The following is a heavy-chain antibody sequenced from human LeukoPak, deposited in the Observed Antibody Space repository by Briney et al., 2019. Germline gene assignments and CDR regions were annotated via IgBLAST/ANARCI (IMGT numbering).Heavy chain of an antibody. CDR2: IILIFGTA. D-gene: IGHD1-1*01. J-gene: IGHJ3*02. Sequence: SVKVSCKASGGTFSSYAISWVRQAPGQGLEWMGGIILIFGTANYAQKFQGRVTITADESTSTAYMELSSLRSEDTAVYYCASGGVTTGTTPGAFDIWGQGTMVTVSS. V-gene: IGHV1-69*13. CDR1: GGTFSSYA. CDR3: ASGGVTTGTTPGAFDI.